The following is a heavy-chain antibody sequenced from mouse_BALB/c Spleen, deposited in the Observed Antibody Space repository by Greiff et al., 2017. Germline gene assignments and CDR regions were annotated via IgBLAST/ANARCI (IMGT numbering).Heavy chain of an antibody. CDR2: ISSGGST. D-gene: IGHD6-1*01. Sequence: DVMLVESGGGLVKPGGSLKLSCAASGFTFSDYYMYWVRQTPEKRLEWVASISSGGSTYYPDSVKGRFTISRDNARNILYLQMSSLRSEDTAMYYCARGLYYYAMDYWGQGTSVTVSS. J-gene: IGHJ4*01. CDR1: GFTFSDYY. CDR3: ARGLYYYAMDY. V-gene: IGHV5-6-5*01.